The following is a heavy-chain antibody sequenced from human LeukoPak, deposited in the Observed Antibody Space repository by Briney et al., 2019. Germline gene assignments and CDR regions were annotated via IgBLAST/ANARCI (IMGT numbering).Heavy chain of an antibody. CDR1: GGSISSSSYY. D-gene: IGHD3-9*01. Sequence: SETLSLTCTVSGGSISSSSYYWGWIRQPPGKGLEWIGSIYYSGSTYYNPSLKSRVTIPVDTSKNQFSLKLSSVTAADTAVYYCARYPATYDILTGYHMAFDYWGQGTLVTVSS. CDR2: IYYSGST. V-gene: IGHV4-39*07. CDR3: ARYPATYDILTGYHMAFDY. J-gene: IGHJ4*02.